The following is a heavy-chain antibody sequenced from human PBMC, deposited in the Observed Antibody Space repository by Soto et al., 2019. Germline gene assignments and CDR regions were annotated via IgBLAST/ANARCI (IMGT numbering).Heavy chain of an antibody. CDR2: INGDGSST. Sequence: EVQLVQSGGGLVHPGGSLRLSCVASGFAFSTYWMHWVRQTPGNGLVWVSRINGDGSSTAYADSVKGRFTVSRDNARNTLYLDMSSLRVEDTGVYYCARNIRDYWGQGTLVTVSS. J-gene: IGHJ4*02. CDR1: GFAFSTYW. CDR3: ARNIRDY. D-gene: IGHD2-15*01. V-gene: IGHV3-74*03.